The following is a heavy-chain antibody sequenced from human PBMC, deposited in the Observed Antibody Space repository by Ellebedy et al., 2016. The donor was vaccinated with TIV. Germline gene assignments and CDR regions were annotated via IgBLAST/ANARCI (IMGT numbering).Heavy chain of an antibody. V-gene: IGHV3-66*01. CDR3: ARDVYVATRGFDY. CDR2: IYSGGST. J-gene: IGHJ4*02. CDR1: GFTVSSNY. Sequence: GGSLRLSCAASGFTVSSNYMSWVRQAPGKGLEWVSVIYSGGSTYYADSVKGRFTISRDNSKNTLYLQMNSLRAEDTAVYYCARDVYVATRGFDYWGQGTLVTVSS. D-gene: IGHD5-12*01.